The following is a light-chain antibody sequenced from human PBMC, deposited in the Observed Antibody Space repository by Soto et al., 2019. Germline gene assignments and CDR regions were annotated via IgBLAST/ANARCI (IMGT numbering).Light chain of an antibody. Sequence: EIVLTQSPATLSLSPGERATLSCRASQSVSSSLGWYQQKPGQAPRLLIYGASTRATGVPARFSGSGSGTEFTLTISSLQSEDFAVYFCQQYYDWPTFGQGTKVDIK. J-gene: IGKJ2*01. CDR3: QQYYDWPT. CDR2: GAS. V-gene: IGKV3-15*01. CDR1: QSVSSS.